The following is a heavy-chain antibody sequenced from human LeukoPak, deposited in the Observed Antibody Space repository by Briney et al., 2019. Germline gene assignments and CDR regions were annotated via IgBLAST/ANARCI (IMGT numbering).Heavy chain of an antibody. V-gene: IGHV4-34*01. Sequence: SETLSLTCAVYGGSFRGYYWSWIRQPPGKGLEWIGEINHSGSTNYNPSLKSRVTISVDTSKNQFSLKLCSVTAADTAVYSCARGRYGDYERYFDYWGQGTLVTVSS. CDR1: GGSFRGYY. D-gene: IGHD4-17*01. J-gene: IGHJ4*02. CDR3: ARGRYGDYERYFDY. CDR2: INHSGST.